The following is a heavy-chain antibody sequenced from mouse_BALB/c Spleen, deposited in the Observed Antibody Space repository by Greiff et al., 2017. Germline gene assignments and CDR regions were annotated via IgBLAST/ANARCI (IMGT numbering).Heavy chain of an antibody. V-gene: IGHV1-4*01. CDR3: ARSAGYDDYAMDY. CDR2: INPSSGYT. Sequence: QVQLQQSGAELARPGASVKMSCKASGYTFTSYTMHWVKQRPGQGLEWIGYINPSSGYTNYNQKFKDKAILTVDKSSSTAYMQLSSLTSEDSAVYYCARSAGYDDYAMDYWGQGTSVTVSS. D-gene: IGHD2-14*01. J-gene: IGHJ4*01. CDR1: GYTFTSYT.